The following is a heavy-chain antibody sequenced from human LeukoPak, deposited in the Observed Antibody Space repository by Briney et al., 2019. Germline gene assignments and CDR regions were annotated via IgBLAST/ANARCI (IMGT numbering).Heavy chain of an antibody. CDR2: IKQDGSEK. CDR1: GFTFSNYC. CDR3: ASRHCSGGGCYFAGADPFDY. J-gene: IGHJ4*02. D-gene: IGHD2-15*01. V-gene: IGHV3-7*03. Sequence: GGSLRLSCAASGFTFSNYCMSWVRQAPGKGLEWVANIKQDGSEKYYVDSVKGRFTISRDNAKNSLYLQMNSLRAEDTAVYYCASRHCSGGGCYFAGADPFDYWGQGTLVTVSS.